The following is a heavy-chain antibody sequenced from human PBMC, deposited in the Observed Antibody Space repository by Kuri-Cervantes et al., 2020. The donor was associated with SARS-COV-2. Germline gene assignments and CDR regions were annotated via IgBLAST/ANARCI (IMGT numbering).Heavy chain of an antibody. CDR3: AKDGLAAAGLHYYYYYGMDV. V-gene: IGHV3-23*01. CDR1: GFTFSSYA. Sequence: GESLKISCAASGFTFSSYAMSWVRQAPGKGLEWVSAISSSGGSTYYADSVKGRFTISRDNSKNTLYLQMNSLRAEDTAVYYCAKDGLAAAGLHYYYYYGMDVWGQGTTVTVSS. D-gene: IGHD6-13*01. J-gene: IGHJ6*02. CDR2: ISSSGGST.